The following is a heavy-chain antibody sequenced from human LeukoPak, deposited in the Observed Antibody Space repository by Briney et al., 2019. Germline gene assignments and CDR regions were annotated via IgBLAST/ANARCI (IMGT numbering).Heavy chain of an antibody. CDR2: IYYSGST. CDR1: GGSISSYY. J-gene: IGHJ4*02. Sequence: PSETLSLTCTVSGGSISSYYWSWIRQHPGKGLEWIGYIYYSGSTYYNPSLKSRVTISVDTSKNQFSLKLSSVTAADTAVYYCAREGPFLVVTAMDYYFDYRGQGTLVTVSS. CDR3: AREGPFLVVTAMDYYFDY. V-gene: IGHV4-59*06. D-gene: IGHD2-21*02.